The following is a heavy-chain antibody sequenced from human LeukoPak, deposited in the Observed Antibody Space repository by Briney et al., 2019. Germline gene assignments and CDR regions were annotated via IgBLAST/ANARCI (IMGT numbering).Heavy chain of an antibody. V-gene: IGHV4-34*01. Sequence: SETLSLTCAVYGGSFSGYYWSWTRQPPGKGLEWIGEINHSGSTNYNPSLKSRVTISVDTSKNQFSLKLSSVTAADTAVYYCARVEGIAAAAASNFDYWGQGTLVTVSS. CDR3: ARVEGIAAAAASNFDY. CDR2: INHSGST. CDR1: GGSFSGYY. J-gene: IGHJ4*02. D-gene: IGHD6-13*01.